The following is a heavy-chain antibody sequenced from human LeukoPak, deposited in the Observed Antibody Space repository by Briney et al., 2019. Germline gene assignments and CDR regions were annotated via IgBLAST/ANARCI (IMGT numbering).Heavy chain of an antibody. Sequence: ASVKVSCKASGYTFTSYGISWVRQAPGQGLEWMGWISAYNGNTNYAQKLQGRVTMTTDTSTSTAYMELRSLRSDDTAVYYCARDQVERSWNYLYWFDPWGQGTLVTVSS. CDR2: ISAYNGNT. V-gene: IGHV1-18*01. CDR1: GYTFTSYG. CDR3: ARDQVERSWNYLYWFDP. D-gene: IGHD1-7*01. J-gene: IGHJ5*02.